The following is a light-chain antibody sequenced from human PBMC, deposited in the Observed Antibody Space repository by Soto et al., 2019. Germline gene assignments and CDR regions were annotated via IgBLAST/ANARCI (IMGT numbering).Light chain of an antibody. CDR1: QNIFSS. V-gene: IGKV1-39*01. CDR3: QQSYNSPPIT. Sequence: DIQMTQSPSSMSASVGDSVTITCRAGQNIFSSLNWYQQKPGKAPKLLIYAASSLQSGVPSRFSGSGSGTDLTLTITSLQPEDFATYYCQQSYNSPPITFGQGTRLEIK. J-gene: IGKJ5*01. CDR2: AAS.